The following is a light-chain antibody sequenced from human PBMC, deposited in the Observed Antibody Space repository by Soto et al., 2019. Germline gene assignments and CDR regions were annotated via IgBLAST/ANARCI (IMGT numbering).Light chain of an antibody. CDR3: AAWSDGLSGWV. CDR1: TSNIGRNY. J-gene: IGLJ3*02. V-gene: IGLV1-47*01. Sequence: QSVLTQPPSASGTPGQSVSIFCSGGTSNIGRNYVSWFQQLSGTAPKLLIYRNNERPSGVPDRCSGSKSGTSASLAISGLRSEDEATYYCAAWSDGLSGWVFGGGTKLTVL. CDR2: RNN.